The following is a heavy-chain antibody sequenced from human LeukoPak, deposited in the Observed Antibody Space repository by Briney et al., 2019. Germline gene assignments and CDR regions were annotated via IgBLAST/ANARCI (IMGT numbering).Heavy chain of an antibody. Sequence: PGGSLRLSCAASGFSFSSYAMSWVRQAPGKGLEWVSAITDSGGSTYHADSVKGRFTISRDNSKNTLFLQMNSLRVEDTAVYYCAKDGYSNSRYDWFDPWGQGTLVTVSS. D-gene: IGHD6-13*01. CDR3: AKDGYSNSRYDWFDP. V-gene: IGHV3-23*01. CDR1: GFSFSSYA. J-gene: IGHJ5*02. CDR2: ITDSGGST.